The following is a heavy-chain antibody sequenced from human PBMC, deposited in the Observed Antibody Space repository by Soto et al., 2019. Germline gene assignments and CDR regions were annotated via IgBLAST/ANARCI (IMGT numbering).Heavy chain of an antibody. Sequence: PSESLSLTCTVTGDSISIRRYYWGWIRQPPGKGLEGIGIIYYSGGTYNNPSLRSPFSVSIDTVKDHFSLTLKTVTAADTALYFCGRQRILVVTQAYFDVWGPGSLVTVSS. CDR3: GRQRILVVTQAYFDV. D-gene: IGHD2-21*02. J-gene: IGHJ4*02. CDR1: GDSISIRRYY. V-gene: IGHV4-39*01. CDR2: IYYSGGT.